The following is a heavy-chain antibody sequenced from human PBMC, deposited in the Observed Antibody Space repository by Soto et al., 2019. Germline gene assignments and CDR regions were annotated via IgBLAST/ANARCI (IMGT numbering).Heavy chain of an antibody. Sequence: VGSLRLSCAASGFTFSDYAMTWVRQAPGKGLEWVSSISGSGSSTSYADSVKGRFTMSRDNSKNTLYLQMSSLRAEDTAVYSCSQGGEYSGSQYSDYFGQRTMGTVSS. CDR3: SQGGEYSGSQYSDY. J-gene: IGHJ4*02. D-gene: IGHD1-26*01. CDR2: ISGSGSST. CDR1: GFTFSDYA. V-gene: IGHV3-23*01.